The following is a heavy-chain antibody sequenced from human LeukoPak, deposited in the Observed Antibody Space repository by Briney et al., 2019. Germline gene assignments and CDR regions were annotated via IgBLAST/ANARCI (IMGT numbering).Heavy chain of an antibody. D-gene: IGHD2-21*02. CDR1: GYTFTSYY. CDR2: INPSGGST. V-gene: IGHV1-46*01. J-gene: IGHJ5*02. Sequence: GASVKVSCTASGYTFTSYYMHWVRQAPGQGLEWMGIINPSGGSTSYAQKFQGRVTITADESTSTAYMELSSLRSEDTAVYYCARGRIVAVTADWFDPWGQGTLVTVSS. CDR3: ARGRIVAVTADWFDP.